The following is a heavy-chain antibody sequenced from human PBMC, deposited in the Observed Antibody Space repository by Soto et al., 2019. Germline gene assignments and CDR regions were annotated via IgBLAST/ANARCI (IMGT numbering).Heavy chain of an antibody. V-gene: IGHV4-34*01. J-gene: IGHJ6*02. Sequence: KTSETLSLTCAVYGGSFSGYYWSWIRQPPGKGLEWIGEINHSGSTNYNPSLKSRVTISVDTSKNQFSLKLSSVTAADTAVYYCARGGRGVRWLRLHDYGGKDYYGMDVWGQGTTVTVSS. CDR2: INHSGST. D-gene: IGHD5-12*01. CDR3: ARGGRGVRWLRLHDYGGKDYYGMDV. CDR1: GGSFSGYY.